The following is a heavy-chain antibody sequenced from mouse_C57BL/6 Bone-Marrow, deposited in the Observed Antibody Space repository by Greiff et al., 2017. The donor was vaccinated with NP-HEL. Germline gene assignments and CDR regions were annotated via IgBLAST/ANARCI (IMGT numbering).Heavy chain of an antibody. V-gene: IGHV5-4*01. CDR2: ISDGGSYT. CDR1: GFTFSSYA. J-gene: IGHJ2*01. CDR3: ARDPLYYGSSY. D-gene: IGHD1-1*01. Sequence: EVKLMESGGGLVKPGGSLKLSCAASGFTFSSYAMSWVRQTPEKRLEWVATISDGGSYTYYPDNVKGRFTISRDNAKNNLYLQMSHLKSEDTAMYYCARDPLYYGSSYWGQGTTLTVSS.